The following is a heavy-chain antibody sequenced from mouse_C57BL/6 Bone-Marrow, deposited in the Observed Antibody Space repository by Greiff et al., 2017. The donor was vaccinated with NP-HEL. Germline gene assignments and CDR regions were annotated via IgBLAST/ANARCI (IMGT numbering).Heavy chain of an antibody. CDR2: IDPETGGT. Sequence: QVQLQQSGAELVRPGASVTLSCKASGYTFTDYEMHWVKQTPVHGLEWIGAIDPETGGTAYNQKFKGKAILTAAKSSSTAYMELRSLTSEDSAVYYCTKAGLLWLPWFAYWGQGTLVTVSA. CDR1: GYTFTDYE. CDR3: TKAGLLWLPWFAY. J-gene: IGHJ3*01. V-gene: IGHV1-15*01. D-gene: IGHD2-2*01.